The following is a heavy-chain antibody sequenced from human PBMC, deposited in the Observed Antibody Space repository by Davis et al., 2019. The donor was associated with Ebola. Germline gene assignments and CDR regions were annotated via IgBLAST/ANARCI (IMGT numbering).Heavy chain of an antibody. CDR3: ARAATNTAMVYYDY. Sequence: GGSLRLSCAASGFTFSSYSMNWVRQAPGKGLEWVSSISSSSSYIYYADSVKGRFTISRDNAKNSLYLQMNSLRAEDTAVYYCARAATNTAMVYYDYWGQGTLVTVSS. CDR1: GFTFSSYS. V-gene: IGHV3-21*01. CDR2: ISSSSSYI. D-gene: IGHD5-18*01. J-gene: IGHJ4*02.